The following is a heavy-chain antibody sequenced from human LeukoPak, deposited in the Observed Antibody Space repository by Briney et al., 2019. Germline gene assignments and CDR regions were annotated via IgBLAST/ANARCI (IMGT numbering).Heavy chain of an antibody. CDR2: IDPSDSYT. Sequence: GESLKISCKGSGYSFTSYWISWVRQMPGKGLEWMGRIDPSDSYTNYSPSSQGHVTISADKSISTAYLQWSSLKASDTAMYYCASWRSVAGAFDIWGQGTMVTVSS. V-gene: IGHV5-10-1*01. D-gene: IGHD2-15*01. J-gene: IGHJ3*02. CDR1: GYSFTSYW. CDR3: ASWRSVAGAFDI.